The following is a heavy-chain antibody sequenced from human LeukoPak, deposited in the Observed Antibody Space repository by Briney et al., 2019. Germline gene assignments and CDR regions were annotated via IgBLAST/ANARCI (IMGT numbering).Heavy chain of an antibody. Sequence: SETLSLTCTVSGGSISSYFWSWIRQPPGKGLECIGFIYYSETTNYNPSFKSRVTISVDTSKNQFSLKLNSVTAADTAVYYCARFPGGAEYRHYYYMDVWGKGTTVTVSS. V-gene: IGHV4-59*01. CDR1: GGSISSYF. J-gene: IGHJ6*03. D-gene: IGHD1-14*01. CDR2: IYYSETT. CDR3: ARFPGGAEYRHYYYMDV.